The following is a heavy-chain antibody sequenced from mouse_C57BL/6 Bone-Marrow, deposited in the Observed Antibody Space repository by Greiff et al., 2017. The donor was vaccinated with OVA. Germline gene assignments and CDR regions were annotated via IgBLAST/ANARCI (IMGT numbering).Heavy chain of an antibody. CDR3: AKTGFITTVVATLDWYFDV. CDR1: GFSLTSYG. CDR2: IWSGGST. V-gene: IGHV2-4*01. Sequence: VMLVESGPGLVPPSQSLSITCTVSGFSLTSYGVHWVRQPPGKGLEWLGVIWSGGSTDYNAAFISRLSISKDNSKSQVFFKMNSLQADDTAIYYCAKTGFITTVVATLDWYFDVWGTGTTVTVSS. D-gene: IGHD1-1*01. J-gene: IGHJ1*03.